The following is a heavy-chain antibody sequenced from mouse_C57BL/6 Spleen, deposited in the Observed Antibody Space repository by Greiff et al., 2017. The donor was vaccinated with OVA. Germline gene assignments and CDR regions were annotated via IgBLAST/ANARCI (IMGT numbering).Heavy chain of an antibody. Sequence: QVQLQQPGAELVKPGASVKLSCKASGYTFTSYWMQWVKQRPGQGLEWIGEIDPSDSYTNYNQKFKGKATLTVDTSSSTAYMQLSSLTSEDSAVYYCARGERFAYWGKGTLVTVSA. CDR3: ARGERFAY. J-gene: IGHJ3*01. CDR2: IDPSDSYT. V-gene: IGHV1-50*01. CDR1: GYTFTSYW.